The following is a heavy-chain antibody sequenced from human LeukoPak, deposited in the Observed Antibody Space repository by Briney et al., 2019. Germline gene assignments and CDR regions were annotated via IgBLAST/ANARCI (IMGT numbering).Heavy chain of an antibody. V-gene: IGHV4-39*01. J-gene: IGHJ4*02. CDR1: GGSIRSSSYY. CDR2: IYYSGST. CDR3: ARLVRKAMAEY. D-gene: IGHD5-18*01. Sequence: SETLSLTCTVSGGSIRSSSYYWGWIRQPPGKGLEWIGSIYYSGSTYYNPSLKSRVTISVDTSKNQFSLKLSSVTAADTAVYYCARLVRKAMAEYWGQGTLVTVSS.